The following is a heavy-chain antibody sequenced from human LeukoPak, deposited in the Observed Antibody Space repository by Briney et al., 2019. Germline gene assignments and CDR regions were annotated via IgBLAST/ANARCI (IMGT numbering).Heavy chain of an antibody. J-gene: IGHJ3*02. D-gene: IGHD2-2*01. Sequence: SETLSLTCNVSGVSVSDGRYYWTWIRQRPGKGLEWIGHKYFSGSAKYNPSLKSRLTISIDTSRNQFSLQLSSVTAADTATYYCATPYCSTISCLDVFNMWGQGTRVTVSS. CDR1: GVSVSDGRYY. V-gene: IGHV4-31*03. CDR2: KYFSGSA. CDR3: ATPYCSTISCLDVFNM.